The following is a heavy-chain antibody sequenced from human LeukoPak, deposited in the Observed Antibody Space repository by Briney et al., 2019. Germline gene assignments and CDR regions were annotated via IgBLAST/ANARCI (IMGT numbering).Heavy chain of an antibody. Sequence: ASVKVSCKASGYTLSNYGITWLRQAPGQGLEWVGWIAAYNQNTNYALDLLGRVTLTTDTLTSTAYMELRSLRSDDTAIYFCARVKYRNAWYGAYFDHWGRGALVTVSS. J-gene: IGHJ4*02. CDR1: GYTLSNYG. CDR3: ARVKYRNAWYGAYFDH. D-gene: IGHD6-19*01. V-gene: IGHV1-18*01. CDR2: IAAYNQNT.